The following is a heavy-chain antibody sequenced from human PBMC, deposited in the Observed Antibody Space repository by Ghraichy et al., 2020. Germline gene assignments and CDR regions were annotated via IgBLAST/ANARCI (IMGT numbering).Heavy chain of an antibody. Sequence: GGSLRLSCAASGFTFSNYALHWVRQAPGKGPEWVSAISVGGDITFYADSVKGRFTISRDNSGNTLYLQMNSLRAEDTAVYYCALYTVNFDFWGQGTLVTVSS. CDR2: ISVGGDIT. CDR3: ALYTVNFDF. CDR1: GFTFSNYA. J-gene: IGHJ4*02. V-gene: IGHV3-23*01. D-gene: IGHD2-2*02.